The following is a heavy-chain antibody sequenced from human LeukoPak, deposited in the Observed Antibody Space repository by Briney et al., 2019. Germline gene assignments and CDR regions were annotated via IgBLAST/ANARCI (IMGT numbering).Heavy chain of an antibody. CDR1: GFTFGDYA. V-gene: IGHV3-23*01. CDR2: ISGSGGST. D-gene: IGHD2-2*01. Sequence: PGRSLRLSCTASGFTFGDYAMSWVRQAPGKGLEWVSAISGSGGSTYYADSVKGRFTISRDNSKNTLYLQMNSLRAEDTAVYYCAKEAVYVIVVVPAALDYWGQGTLVTVSS. J-gene: IGHJ4*02. CDR3: AKEAVYVIVVVPAALDY.